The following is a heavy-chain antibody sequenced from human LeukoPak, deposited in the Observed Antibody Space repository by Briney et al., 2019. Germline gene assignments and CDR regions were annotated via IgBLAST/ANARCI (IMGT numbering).Heavy chain of an antibody. CDR1: GGTFSSYA. CDR2: IIPILGIA. Sequence: ASVKVSFKASGGTFSSYAISWVRQAPGQGPEWMGRIIPILGIANDAQKFQGRVTITADKSTGTAYMELSSLRSEDTAVYYCATTTPGYSYGYGEYYFDYWGQGTLVTVSS. CDR3: ATTTPGYSYGYGEYYFDY. D-gene: IGHD5-18*01. V-gene: IGHV1-69*04. J-gene: IGHJ4*02.